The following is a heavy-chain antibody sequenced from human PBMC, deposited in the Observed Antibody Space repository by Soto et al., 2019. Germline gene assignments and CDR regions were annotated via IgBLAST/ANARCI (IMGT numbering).Heavy chain of an antibody. CDR2: ISYDGSNK. V-gene: IGHV3-30-3*01. D-gene: IGHD2-21*02. CDR3: ARDQKKRAYCGGDCWIYYYYGMDV. Sequence: QVQLVESGGGVVQPGRSLRLSCAASGFTFSSYAMHWVRQAPGKGLEWVAVISYDGSNKYYADSVKGRFTISRDNSKNTLYLQMNSLRAEDTAVYYCARDQKKRAYCGGDCWIYYYYGMDVWGQGTTVTVS. CDR1: GFTFSSYA. J-gene: IGHJ6*02.